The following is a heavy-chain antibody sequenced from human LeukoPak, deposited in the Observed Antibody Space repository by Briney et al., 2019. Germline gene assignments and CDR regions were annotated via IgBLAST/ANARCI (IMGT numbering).Heavy chain of an antibody. CDR2: IYYSGST. CDR3: ARNLIAAAAPFDP. CDR1: GGSISSYY. J-gene: IGHJ5*02. Sequence: SETLSLTCTVSGGSISSYYWSWIRQPPGKGLEWIGYIYYSGSTNYNPSLKSRVTISVDTSKNQFSLKLSSVTAADTAVYYCARNLIAAAAPFDPWGQGTLVTDSS. V-gene: IGHV4-59*01. D-gene: IGHD6-13*01.